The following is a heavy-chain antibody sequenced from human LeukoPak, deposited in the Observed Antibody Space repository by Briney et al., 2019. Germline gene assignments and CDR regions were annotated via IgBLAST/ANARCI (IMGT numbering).Heavy chain of an antibody. CDR2: ISGSGVST. V-gene: IGHV3-23*01. D-gene: IGHD1-14*01. J-gene: IGHJ4*02. Sequence: TGGSLRLSCTASGFTFSSYGMSWVRQAPGKGLEWVSGISGSGVSTYYADSVKGRFTISRDNSKNTLFLQMNSLRAEDTAVYHCATHRDRIPAGWGQGTLVTVSS. CDR1: GFTFSSYG. CDR3: ATHRDRIPAG.